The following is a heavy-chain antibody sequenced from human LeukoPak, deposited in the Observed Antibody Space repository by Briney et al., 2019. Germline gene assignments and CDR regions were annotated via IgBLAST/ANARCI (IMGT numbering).Heavy chain of an antibody. J-gene: IGHJ6*03. D-gene: IGHD2-15*01. V-gene: IGHV3-30*02. CDR1: GFTFSSYG. CDR2: IRYDGSDK. Sequence: GGSLRLSCSASGFTFSSYGMHWVRQAPGKGLVWVAFIRYDGSDKYYAESVKGRFTISRDNSKNTLYLQMNSLRTEDTAVYYCARAGGDIVVVVAATRDYYYMDVWGKGTTVTVSS. CDR3: ARAGGDIVVVVAATRDYYYMDV.